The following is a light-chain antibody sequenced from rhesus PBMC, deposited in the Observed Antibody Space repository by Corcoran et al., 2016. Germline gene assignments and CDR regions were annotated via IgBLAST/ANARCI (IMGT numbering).Light chain of an antibody. CDR1: QNIYSH. Sequence: DIQMTQSPSALSASVGDRVTISCRASQNIYSHLAWYQQKPGKAPKLLIYVLSSLQTGIPSRFSGRRSGTDFTLTISSLQPEDSAAYYCQHYYNNPRTFGQGTKVEVK. J-gene: IGKJ1*01. CDR3: QHYYNNPRT. V-gene: IGKV1-25*02. CDR2: VLS.